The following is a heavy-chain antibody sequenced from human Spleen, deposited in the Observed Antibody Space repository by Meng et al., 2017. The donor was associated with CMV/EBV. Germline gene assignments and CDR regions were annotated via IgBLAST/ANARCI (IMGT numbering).Heavy chain of an antibody. V-gene: IGHV3-48*03. CDR1: GFIFSSYE. CDR2: ISSGGTTI. Sequence: GGSLRLSCAASGFIFSSYEMSWVRQAPGKGLEWVSYISSGGTTIYYADSVKGRFTISRDNAKNSLYLQMNSLRAEDTAVYYCAREGSISIGDYWGQGTTVTVSS. J-gene: IGHJ4*03. D-gene: IGHD2-2*01. CDR3: AREGSISIGDY.